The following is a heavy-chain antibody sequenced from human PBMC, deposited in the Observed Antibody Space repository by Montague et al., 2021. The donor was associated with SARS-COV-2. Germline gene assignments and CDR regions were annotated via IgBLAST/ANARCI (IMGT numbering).Heavy chain of an antibody. J-gene: IGHJ5*02. CDR3: ARERQEVGIYFDP. CDR2: ISYSGAT. Sequence: SETLYLTCTVSGGSMSTVNYYWGWVRQTPGKGLDWVGSISYSGATYYNPSLETRVSISRDTSKSQFSLELRSVTAADTAVYYCARERQEVGIYFDPWGHGTLVTVSS. D-gene: IGHD1-1*01. V-gene: IGHV4-39*07. CDR1: GGSMSTVNYY.